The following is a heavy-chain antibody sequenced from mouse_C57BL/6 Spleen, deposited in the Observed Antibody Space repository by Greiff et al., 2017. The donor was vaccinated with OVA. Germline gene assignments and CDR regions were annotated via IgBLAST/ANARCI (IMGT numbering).Heavy chain of an antibody. Sequence: EVQVVESGGGLVKPGGSLKLSCAASGFTFSSYAMSWVRQTPEKRLEWVATISDGGSYTYYPDNVKGRFTISRDNAKNNLYLQMSHLKSEDTAMYYCARVGTTVGDWYFDVWGTGTTVTVSS. CDR2: ISDGGSYT. D-gene: IGHD1-1*01. CDR3: ARVGTTVGDWYFDV. J-gene: IGHJ1*03. CDR1: GFTFSSYA. V-gene: IGHV5-4*01.